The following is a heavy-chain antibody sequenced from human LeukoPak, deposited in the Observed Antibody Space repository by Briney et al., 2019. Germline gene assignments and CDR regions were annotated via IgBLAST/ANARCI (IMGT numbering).Heavy chain of an antibody. CDR1: GFTFSSYA. CDR2: ISGSGGST. CDR3: AKDLSSGYYFLDY. V-gene: IGHV3-23*01. J-gene: IGHJ4*02. Sequence: GGSLRLSCAASGFTFSSYAMSCVRQAPGKGLEWVSAISGSGGSTYYADSVKGRFTISRDNSKNTLYLQMNSLRAEDTAVYYCAKDLSSGYYFLDYWGQGTLVTVSS. D-gene: IGHD3-22*01.